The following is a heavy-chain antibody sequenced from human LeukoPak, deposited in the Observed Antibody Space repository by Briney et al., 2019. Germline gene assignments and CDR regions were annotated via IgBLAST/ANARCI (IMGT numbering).Heavy chain of an antibody. CDR1: GGSISSGSYY. CDR2: IYTSGST. D-gene: IGHD3-10*01. CDR3: ASVRRGFGESSKYYSYYYMDV. J-gene: IGHJ6*03. V-gene: IGHV4-61*02. Sequence: SQTLSLTCTVSGGSISSGSYYWSWIRQPAGKGLEWIGRIYTSGSTNYNPSLKSRVTMSVDTSKNQLSLKLSAVTAADTAVYYCASVRRGFGESSKYYSYYYMDVWGNGTTVPIS.